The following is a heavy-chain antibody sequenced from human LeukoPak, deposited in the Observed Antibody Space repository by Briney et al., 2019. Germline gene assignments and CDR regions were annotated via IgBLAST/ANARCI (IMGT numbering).Heavy chain of an antibody. V-gene: IGHV4-59*12. CDR1: GGSISSYY. CDR3: ARETISYYFDY. J-gene: IGHJ4*02. CDR2: IYYSGST. D-gene: IGHD3-3*01. Sequence: SETLSLTCTVSGGSISSYYWSWIRQPAGKGLEWIGYIYYSGSTNYNPSLKSRVTISVDTSKNQFSLKLSSVTAADTAVYYCARETISYYFDYWGQGTLVTVSS.